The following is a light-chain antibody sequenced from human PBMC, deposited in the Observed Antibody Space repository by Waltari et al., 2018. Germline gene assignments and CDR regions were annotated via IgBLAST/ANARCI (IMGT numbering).Light chain of an antibody. CDR3: QTGGHGTWV. J-gene: IGLJ3*02. V-gene: IGLV4-69*01. Sequence: QLVLTQSPSASASLGAPVKLTCTLDSGHSSNIVAWLQQQPEKGPRYLMKINSDGSHSKGDEIPDRFSGSSSGAERCLTISSVQSEDEADYYCQTGGHGTWVFGGGTKLTVL. CDR2: INSDGSH. CDR1: SGHSSNI.